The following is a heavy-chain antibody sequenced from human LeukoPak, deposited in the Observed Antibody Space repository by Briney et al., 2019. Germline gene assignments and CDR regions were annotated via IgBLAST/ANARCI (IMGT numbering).Heavy chain of an antibody. CDR3: ARSAPRRGWFDP. J-gene: IGHJ5*02. CDR1: GGSISSSSYY. Sequence: SETLSLTCTVSGGSISSSSYYWGWIRQPPGKGLEWIGSIYYSGSTYYNPSLKGRVTISVGTSKNQFSLKLSSVTAADTAVYYCARSAPRRGWFDPWGQGTLVTVSS. V-gene: IGHV4-39*07. CDR2: IYYSGST. D-gene: IGHD6-6*01.